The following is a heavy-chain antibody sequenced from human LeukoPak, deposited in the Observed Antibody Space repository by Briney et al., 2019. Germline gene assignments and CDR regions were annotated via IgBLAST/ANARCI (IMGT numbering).Heavy chain of an antibody. CDR2: ISAYNGNT. J-gene: IGHJ3*02. Sequence: GASVKVSCKASGYTFTSYGISWVRQAPGQGLEWMGWISAYNGNTNYAQKLQGRVTMTTDTSTSTAYMELRSLRSDDTAVYYCARGPNFCSGYGENAFDIWGQGTMVTVSS. D-gene: IGHD3-3*01. V-gene: IGHV1-18*01. CDR1: GYTFTSYG. CDR3: ARGPNFCSGYGENAFDI.